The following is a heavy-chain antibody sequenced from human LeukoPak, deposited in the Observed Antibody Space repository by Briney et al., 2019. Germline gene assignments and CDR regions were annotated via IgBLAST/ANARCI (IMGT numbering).Heavy chain of an antibody. J-gene: IGHJ4*02. CDR1: GFTFSSYA. V-gene: IGHV3-23*01. D-gene: IGHD2-15*01. CDR3: AKTKLGYCSGGSCYSRHYRLDY. Sequence: GGSLRLSCATSGFTFSSYAISWVRQAPGKGLEWVSAISARGGSTYYADSVKGRFTISRDNPKHTLYLHMNSLRAEETAVYYCAKTKLGYCSGGSCYSRHYRLDYWGQGTLVTVSS. CDR2: ISARGGST.